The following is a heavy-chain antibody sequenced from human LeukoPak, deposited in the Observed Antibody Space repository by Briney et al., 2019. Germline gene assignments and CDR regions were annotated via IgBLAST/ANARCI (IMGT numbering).Heavy chain of an antibody. Sequence: ASVKVSCKASGYTFTSYGISWVRQAPGQGLEWMGWISAYNGNTNYAQKLQGRVTMATDTSTSAAYMELRSLRSDDTAVYYCARVRFEQWLLDYWGQGTLVTVSS. CDR1: GYTFTSYG. J-gene: IGHJ4*02. CDR3: ARVRFEQWLLDY. D-gene: IGHD6-19*01. CDR2: ISAYNGNT. V-gene: IGHV1-18*01.